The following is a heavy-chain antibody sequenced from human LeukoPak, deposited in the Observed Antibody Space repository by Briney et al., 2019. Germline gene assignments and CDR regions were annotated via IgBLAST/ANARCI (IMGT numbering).Heavy chain of an antibody. CDR1: GYSFSTYW. CDR3: ARQFSDSSGYYSYYFDY. J-gene: IGHJ4*02. Sequence: GESLKISCKGSGYSFSTYWIGRLREMPGRGLKWRGIIYPGDSDTRYSPSFQGQVTISADKSIRTAYLQWSSLKASDTAMYYCARQFSDSSGYYSYYFDYWGQGTLVTVSS. V-gene: IGHV5-51*01. CDR2: IYPGDSDT. D-gene: IGHD3-22*01.